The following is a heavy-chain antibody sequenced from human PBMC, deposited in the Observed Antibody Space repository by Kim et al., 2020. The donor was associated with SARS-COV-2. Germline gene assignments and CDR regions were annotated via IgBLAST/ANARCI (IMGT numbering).Heavy chain of an antibody. Sequence: SETLSLTCTVSGGSISSYYWSWIRQPAGKGLEWIGRIYTSGSTNYNPSLKSRVTMSVDTSKNQFSLKLSSVTAADTAVYYCARDLLELRSRYVGAFDIWGQGTMVTVSS. CDR2: IYTSGST. V-gene: IGHV4-4*07. D-gene: IGHD1-7*01. J-gene: IGHJ3*02. CDR1: GGSISSYY. CDR3: ARDLLELRSRYVGAFDI.